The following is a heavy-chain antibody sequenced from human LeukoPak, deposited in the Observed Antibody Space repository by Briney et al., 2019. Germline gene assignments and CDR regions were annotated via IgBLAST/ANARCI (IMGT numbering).Heavy chain of an antibody. J-gene: IGHJ3*02. D-gene: IGHD3-22*01. CDR2: IYTSGST. CDR1: GGSFSSGSYY. V-gene: IGHV4-61*02. Sequence: PSETLSLTCAVYGGSFSSGSYYWSWIRQPAGKGLEWIGRIYTSGSTNYNPSLKSRVTISVDTSKNQFSLKLSSVTAADTAVYYCARDIYYDHVHDAFDIWGQGTMVTVSS. CDR3: ARDIYYDHVHDAFDI.